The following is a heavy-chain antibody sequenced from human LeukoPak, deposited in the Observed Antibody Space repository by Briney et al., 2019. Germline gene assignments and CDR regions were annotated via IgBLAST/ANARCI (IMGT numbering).Heavy chain of an antibody. V-gene: IGHV3-74*01. CDR1: GFTFSSYW. D-gene: IGHD3/OR15-3a*01. CDR2: INTDGSST. J-gene: IGHJ4*02. Sequence: GGSLRLSCAPSGFTFSSYWMNWVRQAPGKGLVWVSRINTDGSSTSYADSVKGRFTISRDNAKNTLYLQMNSLRAEDTAVYYCARGRQVDRYYFDYWGQGTLATVSS. CDR3: ARGRQVDRYYFDY.